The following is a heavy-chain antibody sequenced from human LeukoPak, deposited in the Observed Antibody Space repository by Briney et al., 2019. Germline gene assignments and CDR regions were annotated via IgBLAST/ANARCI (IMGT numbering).Heavy chain of an antibody. CDR2: FDPEDGET. CDR3: ARDPGYCSGGSCYPSNWFDP. D-gene: IGHD2-15*01. CDR1: GYTLTELS. Sequence: ASVKVSCKVSGYTLTELSMHWVRQAPGKGLEWMGGFDPEDGETIYAQKFQGRVTMTEDTSTDTAYMELSRLRSDDTAVYYCARDPGYCSGGSCYPSNWFDPWGQGTLVTVSS. V-gene: IGHV1-24*01. J-gene: IGHJ5*02.